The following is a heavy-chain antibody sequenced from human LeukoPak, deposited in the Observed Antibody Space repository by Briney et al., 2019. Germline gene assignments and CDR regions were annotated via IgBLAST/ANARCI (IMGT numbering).Heavy chain of an antibody. J-gene: IGHJ5*02. Sequence: SETLSLTCAVYGGSFSGYYWSWIRQPPGKGLEWIGEINHSGSTNYNPSLKSRVTISVDTSKNQFSLKLSSVTAADTAVYYCARLRWDRNYNWFDPWGQGTLVTVSS. CDR1: GGSFSGYY. V-gene: IGHV4-34*01. D-gene: IGHD1-26*01. CDR3: ARLRWDRNYNWFDP. CDR2: INHSGST.